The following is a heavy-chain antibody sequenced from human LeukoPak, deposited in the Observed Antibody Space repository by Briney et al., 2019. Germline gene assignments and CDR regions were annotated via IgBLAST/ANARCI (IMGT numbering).Heavy chain of an antibody. CDR2: TYYRSRWYN. V-gene: IGHV6-1*01. Sequence: SQTLSLTCAISGDSVSTNSAAWNWIRQSPSRGLEWLGRTYYRSRWYNDYAVSVKSRITVNPDTSKNQFSLQLNSVTPEDAAVYYCAREGGGRYTNWYLDLWGRGALVTVSS. CDR1: GDSVSTNSAA. J-gene: IGHJ2*01. D-gene: IGHD1-26*01. CDR3: AREGGGRYTNWYLDL.